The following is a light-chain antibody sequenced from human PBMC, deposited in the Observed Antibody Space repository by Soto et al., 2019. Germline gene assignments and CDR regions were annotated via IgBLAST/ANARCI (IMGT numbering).Light chain of an antibody. J-gene: IGLJ1*01. CDR2: GNS. V-gene: IGLV1-40*01. CDR3: QSSDSSLNV. CDR1: SSNIGAGYD. Sequence: QSVLTQPPSMSGPPGQSVTISCTWISSNIGAGYDVHWYQQLPGTAPKLLIYGNSNRPSGVPDRFSGSKSGTSASLAITGLQAEDEADYYCQSSDSSLNVFGTGTKVTVL.